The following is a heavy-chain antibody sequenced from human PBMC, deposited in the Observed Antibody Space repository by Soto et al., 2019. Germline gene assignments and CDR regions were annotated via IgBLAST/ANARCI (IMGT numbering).Heavy chain of an antibody. CDR1: GGSISSGGHY. J-gene: IGHJ5*02. CDR2: IYYSGIT. Sequence: QLQLQESGPGLLKPSEPLSLTCTVSGGSISSGGHYWGWIRQPPGKELEWIGSIYYSGITYYNPSLESRVTISVDTSKNPVSLNLTSVTAADTAVYYCARQDRARSGWIAHWGQGTLVTVSS. V-gene: IGHV4-39*01. D-gene: IGHD4-17*01. CDR3: ARQDRARSGWIAH.